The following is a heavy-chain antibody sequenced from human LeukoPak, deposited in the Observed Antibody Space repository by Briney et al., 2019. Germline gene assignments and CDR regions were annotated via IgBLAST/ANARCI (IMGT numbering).Heavy chain of an antibody. D-gene: IGHD4-17*01. J-gene: IGHJ4*02. V-gene: IGHV5-51*01. Sequence: ESLNLSLKGSGYSFTKYYIGWGRQMPGKGLEWMGIITPGDSNTSYSPSFQGPVTISADKSITPAYLQWSSLKASDTAIYYCARQHDCGDYGCFDYWGQGTLVTVSS. CDR2: ITPGDSNT. CDR3: ARQHDCGDYGCFDY. CDR1: GYSFTKYY.